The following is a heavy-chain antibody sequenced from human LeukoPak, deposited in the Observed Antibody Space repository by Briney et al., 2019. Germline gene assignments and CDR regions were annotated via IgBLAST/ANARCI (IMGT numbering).Heavy chain of an antibody. CDR3: ARVGRVSIYPSYMDV. CDR2: ISHDGRDT. Sequence: GTSLRLSCEASGFTFSTFPMHWVRQTPDKRLEWVAVISHDGRDTYYADSVKGRFTISRDNSKNTLYLQMNSLSPEDTAVVYCARVGRVSIYPSYMDVWGKGTTVIVS. CDR1: GFTFSTFP. J-gene: IGHJ6*03. V-gene: IGHV3-30*04. D-gene: IGHD6-6*01.